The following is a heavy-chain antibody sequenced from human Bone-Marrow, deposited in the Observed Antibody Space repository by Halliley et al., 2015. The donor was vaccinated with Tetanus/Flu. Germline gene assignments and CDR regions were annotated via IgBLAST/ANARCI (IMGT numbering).Heavy chain of an antibody. J-gene: IGHJ4*02. CDR2: IYPGDSDT. D-gene: IGHD6-13*01. CDR1: GYSFTTYW. CDR3: AALIAASHFTDY. V-gene: IGHV5-51*01. Sequence: QLVQSGAEVKKPGESLKISCKGSGYSFTTYWIGWVRQVPGKGPELMGIIYPGDSDTRYSPSLQGQVIISADTSVNTAYLQWSTLGASDPAIYYCAALIAASHFTDYWGQGTLVTVSS.